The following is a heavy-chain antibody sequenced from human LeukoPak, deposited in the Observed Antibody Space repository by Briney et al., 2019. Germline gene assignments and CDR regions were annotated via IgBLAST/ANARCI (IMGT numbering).Heavy chain of an antibody. CDR2: ISYDGSNK. Sequence: GRSLRLSCAASGSTFSSYAMNWVRQAPGKGLEWVAVISYDGSNKYYADSVKGRFTISRDNSKNTLYLQMNSLRAEDTAVYYCARDRREELLWFGELLNYYYGMDVWGQGTTVTVSS. CDR1: GSTFSSYA. V-gene: IGHV3-30-3*01. J-gene: IGHJ6*02. CDR3: ARDRREELLWFGELLNYYYGMDV. D-gene: IGHD3-10*01.